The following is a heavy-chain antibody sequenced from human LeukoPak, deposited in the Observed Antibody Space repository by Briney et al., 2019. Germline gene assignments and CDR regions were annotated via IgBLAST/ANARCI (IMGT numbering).Heavy chain of an antibody. CDR3: ARFRGGYLDY. CDR2: IYHSGST. CDR1: GYSISSGYY. D-gene: IGHD3-22*01. J-gene: IGHJ4*02. V-gene: IGHV4-38-2*02. Sequence: SETLSLTCTVSGYSISSGYYWGWIRQPPGKGLEWIGSIYHSGSTYYNPSLKSRVTISVDTSKNQFSLKLSSVTAADTAVYYCARFRGGYLDYWGQGTLVTVSS.